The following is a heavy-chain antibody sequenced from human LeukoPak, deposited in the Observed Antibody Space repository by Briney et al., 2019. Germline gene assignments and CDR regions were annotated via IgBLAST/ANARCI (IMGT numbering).Heavy chain of an antibody. V-gene: IGHV1-2*02. Sequence: ASVKVSCKASGGTFSSYAISWVRQAPGQGLEWMGWINPNSGGTNYAQKFQGRVTMTRDTSISTAYMELSRLRSDDTAVYYCAKWAGTFDYWGQGTLVTVSS. CDR3: AKWAGTFDY. J-gene: IGHJ4*02. D-gene: IGHD6-19*01. CDR2: INPNSGGT. CDR1: GGTFSSYA.